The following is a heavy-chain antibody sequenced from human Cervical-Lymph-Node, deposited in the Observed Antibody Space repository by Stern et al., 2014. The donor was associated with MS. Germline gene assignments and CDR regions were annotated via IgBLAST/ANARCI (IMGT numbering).Heavy chain of an antibody. CDR2: INPSSGST. V-gene: IGHV1-46*02. J-gene: IGHJ5*02. CDR3: ARGLGGATIGP. Sequence: VQLVQSGAEVQKPGASVKVSCKASGYTFNSYYVHWGRQAPGQGLEWMGMINPSSGSTSYAQKFQGRVTMNRATSTSTLYMELSSLRSEDTAVFYCARGLGGATIGPWGQGTLVTVSS. CDR1: GYTFNSYY. D-gene: IGHD1-26*01.